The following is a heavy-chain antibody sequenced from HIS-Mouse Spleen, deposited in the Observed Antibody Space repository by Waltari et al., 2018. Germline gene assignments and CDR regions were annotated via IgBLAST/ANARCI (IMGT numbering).Heavy chain of an antibody. CDR1: GYTFTGYY. CDR3: ARDQYDSSGYYCEDAFDI. V-gene: IGHV1-2*02. CDR2: INPNSGGT. Sequence: QVQLVQSGAEVKKPGASVKVSCKASGYTFTGYYMHWVRQAPGQGLAWMGWINPNSGGTNYAQKFQGRVTMTRDTSISTAYMELSRLRSDDTAVYYCARDQYDSSGYYCEDAFDIWGQGTMVTVSS. D-gene: IGHD3-22*01. J-gene: IGHJ3*02.